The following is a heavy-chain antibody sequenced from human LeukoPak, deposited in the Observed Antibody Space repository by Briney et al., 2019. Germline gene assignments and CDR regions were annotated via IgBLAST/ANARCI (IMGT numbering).Heavy chain of an antibody. CDR3: ARGVGLDQ. CDR2: IKEDGSDK. CDR1: GFSLSGYW. J-gene: IGHJ4*02. V-gene: IGHV3-7*01. D-gene: IGHD3/OR15-3a*01. Sequence: EGSLRLSCEASGFSLSGYWMTWVRQAPGKGLEWVANIKEDGSDKYYVESVRGRFTVSRDNAKNSLYLQMNSLRVEDTAVYYCARGVGLDQWGQGTLVIVSS.